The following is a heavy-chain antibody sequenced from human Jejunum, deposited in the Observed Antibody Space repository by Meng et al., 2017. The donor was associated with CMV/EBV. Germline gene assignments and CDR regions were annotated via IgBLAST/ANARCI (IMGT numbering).Heavy chain of an antibody. V-gene: IGHV3-7*01. CDR2: IKQDGSEK. CDR3: ARDLYKYGTMWLSGMDV. Sequence: FSSYWMSWVRQAPGKGLEWVANIKQDGSEKYYVDSVKGRFIISRDNANNSLYLQMNSLRAEDTAVYYCARDLYKYGTMWLSGMDVWGQGTTVTVSS. J-gene: IGHJ6*02. D-gene: IGHD5-18*01. CDR1: FSSYW.